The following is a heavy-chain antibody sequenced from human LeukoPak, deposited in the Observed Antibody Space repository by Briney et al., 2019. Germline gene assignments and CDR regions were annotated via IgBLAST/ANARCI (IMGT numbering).Heavy chain of an antibody. Sequence: PGGSLRLSCAAAGFTVGNGWMTWVRQAPGKGMEWVANIKQDGSEKNYVDSVKGRFTISRDNAQNSLYLQMNSLRAEDTAVYYCASTATCSFWGQGTMVTVSS. CDR3: ASTATCSF. J-gene: IGHJ3*01. CDR1: GFTVGNGW. V-gene: IGHV3-7*01. D-gene: IGHD2-2*01. CDR2: IKQDGSEK.